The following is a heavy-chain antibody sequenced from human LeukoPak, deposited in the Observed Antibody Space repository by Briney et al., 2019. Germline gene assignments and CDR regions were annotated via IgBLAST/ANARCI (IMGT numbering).Heavy chain of an antibody. D-gene: IGHD3-9*01. J-gene: IGHJ6*03. CDR3: ARVLRYFDWSTSYYYYYMDV. Sequence: SETLSLTCTVSGGSISSYYWSWIRQPAGKGLEWIGRIYTSGSTNYNPSLKSRVTMSVDTPKNQFSLKLSSVTAADTAVYYCARVLRYFDWSTSYYYYYMDVWGKGTTVTISS. CDR1: GGSISSYY. V-gene: IGHV4-4*07. CDR2: IYTSGST.